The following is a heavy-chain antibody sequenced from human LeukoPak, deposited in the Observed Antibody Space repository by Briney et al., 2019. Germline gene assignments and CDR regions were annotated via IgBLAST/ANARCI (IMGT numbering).Heavy chain of an antibody. CDR3: ARGRDSGGSSYDAFDI. J-gene: IGHJ3*02. Sequence: SETLSLTCAVYGGSFSGYYWSWIRQPPGKGLEWIGEINHSGSTNYNPSLKSRVTISVDTSKNQFSLKLSSVTAADAAVYYCARGRDSGGSSYDAFDIWGQGTMVTVSS. D-gene: IGHD3-22*01. V-gene: IGHV4-34*01. CDR2: INHSGST. CDR1: GGSFSGYY.